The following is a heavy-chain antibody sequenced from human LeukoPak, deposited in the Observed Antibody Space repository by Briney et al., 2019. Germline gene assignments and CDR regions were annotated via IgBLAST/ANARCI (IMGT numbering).Heavy chain of an antibody. CDR3: ARSDTSGHYHIPTDY. D-gene: IGHD3-22*01. Sequence: QPGGSLRLSCAASGFTFSSYPMNWVRRAPGKGLEWISYISSSASTIYYGDSVKGRFTISRDNAKNSLYLQMKSLRAEDTAVYYCARSDTSGHYHIPTDYWGQGTLVTVSS. CDR2: ISSSASTI. V-gene: IGHV3-48*03. J-gene: IGHJ4*02. CDR1: GFTFSSYP.